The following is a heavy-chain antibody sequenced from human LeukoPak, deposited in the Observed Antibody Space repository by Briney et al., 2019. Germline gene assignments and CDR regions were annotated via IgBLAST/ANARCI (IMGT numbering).Heavy chain of an antibody. CDR3: ARDRISRFGELLPRGHWFDP. D-gene: IGHD3-10*01. V-gene: IGHV4-59*01. J-gene: IGHJ5*02. Sequence: PSETLSLTCTVSGGSISSYYWSWIRQPPGKGLEWIGYIYYSGSTNYNPSLKSRVTISVDTSKNQFSLKLSSVTAADTAVYYCARDRISRFGELLPRGHWFDPWGQGTLVTVSS. CDR2: IYYSGST. CDR1: GGSISSYY.